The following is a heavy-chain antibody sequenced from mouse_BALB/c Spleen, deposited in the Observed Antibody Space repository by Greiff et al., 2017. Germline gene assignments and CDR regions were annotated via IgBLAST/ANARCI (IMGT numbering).Heavy chain of an antibody. V-gene: IGHV1S81*02. CDR3: ANWYYFDY. Sequence: QVQLQQSGAELVKPGASVKLSCKASGYTFTSYWMHWVKQRPGQGLEWIGEINPSNGRTNYNEKFKSKATLTVDKSSSTAYMQLSSLTSEDSAVYYCANWYYFDYWGQGTTLTVSS. CDR2: INPSNGRT. J-gene: IGHJ2*01. CDR1: GYTFTSYW. D-gene: IGHD4-1*01.